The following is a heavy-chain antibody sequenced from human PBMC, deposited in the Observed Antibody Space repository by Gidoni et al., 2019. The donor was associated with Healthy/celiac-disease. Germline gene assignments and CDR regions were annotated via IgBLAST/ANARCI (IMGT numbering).Heavy chain of an antibody. CDR2: IYSGGST. J-gene: IGHJ6*03. V-gene: IGHV3-53*01. CDR1: GFTVSSHY. D-gene: IGHD3-22*01. CDR3: ARVRTDYYDSSGYYMDV. Sequence: EVQLVESGGGLIQPGGSLRLSCAASGFTVSSHYMSWVRQAPGKGLEWVSVIYSGGSTYYADSVKGRFTISRDNSKNTLYLQMNSLRAEDTAVYYCARVRTDYYDSSGYYMDVWGKGTTVTVSS.